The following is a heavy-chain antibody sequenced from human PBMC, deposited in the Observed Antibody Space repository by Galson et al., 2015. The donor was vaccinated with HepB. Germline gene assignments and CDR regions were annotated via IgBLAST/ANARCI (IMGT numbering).Heavy chain of an antibody. J-gene: IGHJ4*02. CDR3: TRGRPTPVADFWSGYPFDY. CDR2: IRSKAYGGTT. V-gene: IGHV3-49*03. Sequence: SLRLSCAASGFTFGDYAMSWFHQAPGKGLEWVGFIRSKAYGGTTEYAASVKGRFTISRDDSKSIAYLQMNSLKTEDTAVYYGTRGRPTPVADFWSGYPFDYWGQGTLVTVSS. CDR1: GFTFGDYA. D-gene: IGHD3-3*01.